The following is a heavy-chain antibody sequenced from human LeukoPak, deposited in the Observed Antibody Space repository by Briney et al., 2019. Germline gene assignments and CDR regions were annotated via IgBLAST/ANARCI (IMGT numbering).Heavy chain of an antibody. V-gene: IGHV4-59*02. D-gene: IGHD7-27*01. Sequence: SETLSLTCTITGGSVSDYYWSWIRQSPGKGLEWIGYIYHTGSTSYSPSLKSRVTISADTSQNQFSLKLSSVTAADTAVYYCASRKLGNDYWGQGTLVTVSS. CDR1: GGSVSDYY. CDR2: IYHTGST. CDR3: ASRKLGNDY. J-gene: IGHJ4*02.